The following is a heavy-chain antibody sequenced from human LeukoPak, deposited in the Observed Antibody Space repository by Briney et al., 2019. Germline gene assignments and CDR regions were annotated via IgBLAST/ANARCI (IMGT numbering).Heavy chain of an antibody. CDR2: INHSGST. V-gene: IGHV4-34*01. CDR1: GGSFSGYY. Sequence: SETLSLTCAVYGGSFSGYYWNWIRQPPGKGLEWIGEINHSGSTNYNPSLKSRVTISVDTSKNQFSLKLSSVTAADTAVYYCARLDGGGYSYGYYYYYYYMDVWGKGTTVTVSS. J-gene: IGHJ6*03. D-gene: IGHD5-18*01. CDR3: ARLDGGGYSYGYYYYYYYMDV.